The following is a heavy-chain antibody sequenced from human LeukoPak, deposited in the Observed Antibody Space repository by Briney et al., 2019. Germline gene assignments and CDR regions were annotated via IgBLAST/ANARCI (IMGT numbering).Heavy chain of an antibody. Sequence: TGGSLRLSCAAPGFTFSNAWMNWVRKAPGKGMEWVGRIKSRTDGGTTDYAAPVKGRFTISRDDSKNTLYLQMNSLKTEDTAVYYCTTVKYNWNDGDAFDIWGQGTMVTVSS. V-gene: IGHV3-15*01. CDR2: IKSRTDGGTT. D-gene: IGHD1-1*01. CDR1: GFTFSNAW. CDR3: TTVKYNWNDGDAFDI. J-gene: IGHJ3*02.